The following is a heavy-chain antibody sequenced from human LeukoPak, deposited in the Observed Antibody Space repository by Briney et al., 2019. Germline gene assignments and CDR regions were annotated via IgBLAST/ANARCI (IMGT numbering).Heavy chain of an antibody. Sequence: GASVKVCCKASGYTFTVYYMHWVRQAPGQGLELMGWINLNSGGTNYAQKFQGRVTMTSDTSISTAYMELSRLRSDDKAVYYCARDSVYGDRPTGVDVWGQGTTVTVSS. J-gene: IGHJ6*02. D-gene: IGHD4-17*01. CDR2: INLNSGGT. CDR1: GYTFTVYY. V-gene: IGHV1-2*02. CDR3: ARDSVYGDRPTGVDV.